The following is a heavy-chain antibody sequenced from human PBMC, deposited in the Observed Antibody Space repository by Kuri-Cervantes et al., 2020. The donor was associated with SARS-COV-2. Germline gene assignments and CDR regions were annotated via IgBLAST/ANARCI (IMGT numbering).Heavy chain of an antibody. D-gene: IGHD5-18*01. J-gene: IGHJ6*03. CDR3: ARDLRYSYGYYYYYYMDV. CDR2: INPNSGGT. Sequence: ASVKVSCKASGYTFTGYYMHWVRQAPGQGLEWMGWINPNSGGTNYAQKFQGRVTITADESTSTAYMELSSLRSEDTAVYYCARDLRYSYGYYYYYYMDVWGKGTTVTVSS. V-gene: IGHV1-2*02. CDR1: GYTFTGYY.